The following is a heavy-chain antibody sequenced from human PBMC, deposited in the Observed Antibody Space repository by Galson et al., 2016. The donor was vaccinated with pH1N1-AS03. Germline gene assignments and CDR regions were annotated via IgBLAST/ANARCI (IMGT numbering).Heavy chain of an antibody. V-gene: IGHV1-8*01. D-gene: IGHD3-16*01. CDR2: MTPSNGNT. CDR3: ARSFLGETDD. Sequence: SVKVSCKASGYTFTTYDINWVRQAAGQGLEWMGWMTPSNGNTGYAQRFQGRVTMTRNTSISTAYMELSGLQSEDTAVYYCARSFLGETDDWGQGTLVIVSS. CDR1: GYTFTTYD. J-gene: IGHJ4*02.